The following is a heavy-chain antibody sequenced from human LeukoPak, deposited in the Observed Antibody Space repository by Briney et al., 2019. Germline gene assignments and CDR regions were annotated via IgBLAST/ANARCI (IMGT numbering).Heavy chain of an antibody. D-gene: IGHD3-10*01. CDR3: ARDLASGTYYYGDFDY. CDR1: GFTFSTYW. Sequence: TGGSLRLSCAASGFTFSTYWMHWVRQDPGKGLVWVSRIKTDGSNTYYADSVKGRFTISRDNAKNSLYLQMNSLRAEDSAVYYCARDLASGTYYYGDFDYWGQGTLVTLSS. J-gene: IGHJ4*02. CDR2: IKTDGSNT. V-gene: IGHV3-74*01.